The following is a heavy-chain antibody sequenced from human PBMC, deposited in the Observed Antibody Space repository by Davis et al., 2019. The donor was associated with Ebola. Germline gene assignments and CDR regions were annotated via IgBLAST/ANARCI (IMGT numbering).Heavy chain of an antibody. V-gene: IGHV1-8*01. CDR3: AVDSSSSFYYYGMDV. CDR2: MNPNSGNT. J-gene: IGHJ6*02. D-gene: IGHD6-6*01. CDR1: GYTFTSYD. Sequence: ASVKVSCKASGYTFTSYDINCVRQATGQGLEWMGWMNPNSGNTGYAQKFQGRVTMTRNTSISTAYMELSSLRSEDTAVYYCAVDSSSSFYYYGMDVWGQGTTVTVSS.